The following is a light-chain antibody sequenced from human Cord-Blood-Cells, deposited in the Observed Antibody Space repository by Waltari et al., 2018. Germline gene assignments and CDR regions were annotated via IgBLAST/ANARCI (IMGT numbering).Light chain of an antibody. J-gene: IGKJ1*01. V-gene: IGKV1-5*01. Sequence: DIQMTQSPSTLSASVGDRVTITCRASKSISSWLAWYQQKPGKAPKLLIYDASSLESGVPSRVSGSGSGTEFTLTISSLQPDDFATYYCQQYNSYSTFGQGTKVEIK. CDR3: QQYNSYST. CDR2: DAS. CDR1: KSISSW.